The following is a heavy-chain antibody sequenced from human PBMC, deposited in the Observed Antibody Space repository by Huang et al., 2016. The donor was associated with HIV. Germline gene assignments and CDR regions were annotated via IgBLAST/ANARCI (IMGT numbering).Heavy chain of an antibody. Sequence: QLQLQESGPGQVKPSETLSLTCTVSGDFISSTNYYWGWIRQSPGKGLEWVGSVYQSGSTNYNPSLKSRVTLSVDTSRNQFSLRLNSVTAADTAVYYCASQHIGAAAKWFWGRGTQVAVSS. D-gene: IGHD6-13*01. CDR2: VYQSGST. CDR1: GDFISSTNYY. J-gene: IGHJ4*02. CDR3: ASQHIGAAAKWF. V-gene: IGHV4-39*01.